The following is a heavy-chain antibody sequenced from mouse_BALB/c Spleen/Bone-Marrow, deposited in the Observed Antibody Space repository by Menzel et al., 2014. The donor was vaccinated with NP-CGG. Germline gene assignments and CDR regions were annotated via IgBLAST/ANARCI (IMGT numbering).Heavy chain of an antibody. Sequence: VHLVESGPGLVQPSQSLSITCTVSGFSLTGNDVHWVRQSPGKGLEWLGVIWRGGSTDYNAAFLSRLTITKDNSKNQVFFKMNSRKGDDTAMYYCAKGGITTVWYFDVWGAGTTVTVSS. J-gene: IGHJ1*01. D-gene: IGHD1-1*01. CDR2: IWRGGST. V-gene: IGHV2-5*01. CDR3: AKGGITTVWYFDV. CDR1: GFSLTGND.